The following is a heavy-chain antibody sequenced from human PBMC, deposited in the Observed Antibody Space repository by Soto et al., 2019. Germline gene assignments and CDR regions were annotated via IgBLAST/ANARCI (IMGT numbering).Heavy chain of an antibody. V-gene: IGHV4-31*03. CDR2: IYYSGST. D-gene: IGHD2-2*01. Sequence: QVQLQESGPGLVKPSQTLSLTCTVSGGSISSGGYYWSWIRQHPGKGLEWIGYIYYSGSTYYNPSLKSRVTISGDTSKNQFSLKLSSVTAADTAVYYCARGPHLPADLIGMDVWGQGTTVTVSS. CDR1: GGSISSGGYY. J-gene: IGHJ6*02. CDR3: ARGPHLPADLIGMDV.